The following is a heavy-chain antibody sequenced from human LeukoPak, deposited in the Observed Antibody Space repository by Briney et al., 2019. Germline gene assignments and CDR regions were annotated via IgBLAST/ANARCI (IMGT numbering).Heavy chain of an antibody. V-gene: IGHV4-59*01. CDR3: ARSTAMVTHYYYGMDV. Sequence: SETLSLTCTVSGGSISSYYWSWIRQPPGKGLEWIGYIYYSGSTNYNPSLKSRVTISVDTSKNQFPLKLSSVTAADTAVYYCARSTAMVTHYYYGMDVWGQGTTVTVSS. D-gene: IGHD5-18*01. CDR2: IYYSGST. J-gene: IGHJ6*02. CDR1: GGSISSYY.